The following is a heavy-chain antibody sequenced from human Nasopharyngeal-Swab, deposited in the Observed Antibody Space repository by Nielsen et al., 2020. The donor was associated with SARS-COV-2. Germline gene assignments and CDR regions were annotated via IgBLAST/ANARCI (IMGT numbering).Heavy chain of an antibody. CDR3: ARDRASSWASECAFDI. CDR1: GGSISSSSYY. J-gene: IGHJ3*02. Sequence: SETLSLTCSVSGGSISSSSYYWGWIRQPPGKGLEWIGSIYRRGTTYYNPSLKSRVTISVDTSKSKFSLNLNSVTAADTSVYYCARDRASSWASECAFDIWGQGTMVTVSS. D-gene: IGHD6-13*01. V-gene: IGHV4-39*07. CDR2: IYRRGTT.